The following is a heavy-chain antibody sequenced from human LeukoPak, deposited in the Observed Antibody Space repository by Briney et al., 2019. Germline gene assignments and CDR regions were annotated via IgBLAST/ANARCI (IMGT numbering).Heavy chain of an antibody. D-gene: IGHD3-10*01. Sequence: GRSLRLSCTAPGLTFSSYAIHRIRQAPGKGLEWVALVWHDGSNRYYADSVKGRFTISRDNSKNTVYLQMNSLRAEDTAVYYCARELFGSGSCPDYWGQGTLVTVSS. CDR2: VWHDGSNR. CDR3: ARELFGSGSCPDY. V-gene: IGHV3-33*01. J-gene: IGHJ4*02. CDR1: GLTFSSYA.